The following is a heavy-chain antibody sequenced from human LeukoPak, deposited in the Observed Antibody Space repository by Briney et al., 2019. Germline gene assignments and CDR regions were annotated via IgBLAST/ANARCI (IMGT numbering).Heavy chain of an antibody. CDR2: IKQDGSEK. D-gene: IGHD1-1*01. J-gene: IGHJ3*02. V-gene: IGHV3-7*03. Sequence: QPGGSLRLSCAASGFTFSSYWMSWVRQAPGKGLEWVANIKQDGSEKYYVDSVKGRFTISRDNSKNTLCLQMNSLRAEDTAVYYCAKSSELVDDAFDIWGQGTMVTVSS. CDR3: AKSSELVDDAFDI. CDR1: GFTFSSYW.